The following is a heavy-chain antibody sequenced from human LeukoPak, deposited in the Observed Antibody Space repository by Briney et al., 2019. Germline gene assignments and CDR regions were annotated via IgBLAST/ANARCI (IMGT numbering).Heavy chain of an antibody. D-gene: IGHD2-2*01. J-gene: IGHJ4*02. CDR2: ISSSSSYI. CDR3: ARRGYWSSTSCYDENFDY. V-gene: IGHV3-21*01. Sequence: GGSLRLSCAASGFTFSSYSMNWVRQAPGKGLEWVSSISSSSSYIYYADSVKGRFTISRDNAKNSLYLQMNSLRAEDTAVYYCARRGYWSSTSCYDENFDYWGQGTLVTVSS. CDR1: GFTFSSYS.